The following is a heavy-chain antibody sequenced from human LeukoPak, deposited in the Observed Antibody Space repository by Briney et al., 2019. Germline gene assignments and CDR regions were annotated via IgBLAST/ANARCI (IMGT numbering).Heavy chain of an antibody. J-gene: IGHJ4*02. CDR1: GFNFSIYA. CDR2: ISGNGVST. CDR3: ARDRVGSSWSEFDS. D-gene: IGHD6-13*01. Sequence: GGSLRLSCAASGFNFSIYAMHWVRQAPGKGLEYVSAISGNGVSTNYANSVKGRFTMSRDNSKNTLFLQMDSLRAEDTAVYYCARDRVGSSWSEFDSWGQGTLVTVSS. V-gene: IGHV3-64*01.